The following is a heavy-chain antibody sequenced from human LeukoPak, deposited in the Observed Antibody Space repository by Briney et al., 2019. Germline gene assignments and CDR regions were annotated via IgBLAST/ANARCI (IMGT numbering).Heavy chain of an antibody. CDR3: ARAPAEHYYYYYYMDV. J-gene: IGHJ6*03. V-gene: IGHV1-69*04. Sequence: ASVKVSCKASGCTFSSYAISWVRQAPGQGLEWMGRIIPILGIANYAQKFQGRVTITADKSTSTAYMELSSLRSEDTAVYYCARAPAEHYYYYYYMDVWGKGTTVTVSS. CDR2: IIPILGIA. CDR1: GCTFSSYA. D-gene: IGHD1/OR15-1a*01.